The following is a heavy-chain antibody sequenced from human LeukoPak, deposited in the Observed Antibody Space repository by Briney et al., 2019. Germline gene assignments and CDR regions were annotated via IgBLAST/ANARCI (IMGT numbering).Heavy chain of an antibody. D-gene: IGHD6-19*01. Sequence: SETLSLTCTVSGGSISSSSYYWGWIRQPPGKGLEWIGNIYYGGNTFYNPSLKSRVTISVDTSKNQFSLKLTSVIAADTAVYYCARQSGAGGWYSGYWGQGTLVTVSS. V-gene: IGHV4-39*01. CDR2: IYYGGNT. CDR1: GGSISSSSYY. J-gene: IGHJ4*02. CDR3: ARQSGAGGWYSGY.